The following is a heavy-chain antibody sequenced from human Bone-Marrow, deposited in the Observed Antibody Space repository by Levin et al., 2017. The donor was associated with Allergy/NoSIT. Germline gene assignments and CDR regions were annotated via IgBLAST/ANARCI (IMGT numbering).Heavy chain of an antibody. Sequence: SQTLSLTCTVSADSISRGTYYWSWIRQPPGKGLEWIGYVYYSGNTKYNPSLKSRVTISIDTSKNQFSLRLSSVTAADTAVYYCAREGNGYYYDGGGYYYGMDVWGQGTTVTVSS. CDR1: ADSISRGTYY. CDR2: VYYSGNT. J-gene: IGHJ6*02. D-gene: IGHD3-10*01. V-gene: IGHV4-61*01. CDR3: AREGNGYYYDGGGYYYGMDV.